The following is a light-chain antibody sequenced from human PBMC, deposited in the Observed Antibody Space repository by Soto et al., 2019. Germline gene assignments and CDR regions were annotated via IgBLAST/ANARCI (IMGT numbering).Light chain of an antibody. J-gene: IGKJ4*01. CDR2: GAS. Sequence: ENVLTQSPGTLSLSPGDRASLSCRASQSVSNNYLAWHQQRPGQAPRLLIFGASNRATGVPDRFTGSASGTDFTLTISRLQPEDFAIYYCQQYDRWPVTFGGGTKVEIK. CDR3: QQYDRWPVT. CDR1: QSVSNNY. V-gene: IGKV3-20*01.